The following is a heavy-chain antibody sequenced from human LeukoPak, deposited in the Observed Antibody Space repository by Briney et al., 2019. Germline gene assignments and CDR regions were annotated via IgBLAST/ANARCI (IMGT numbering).Heavy chain of an antibody. CDR1: GFTFSSNW. Sequence: PGGSLRLSCAVSGFTFSSNWMTWVRQAPGKGLEWVATIKPDGSEKYYVDSVKGRFTITRDNAKNSLYVQMYSLRVEDTAVYYCTRDSGGKFDPWGQGTLVTVSS. V-gene: IGHV3-7*01. D-gene: IGHD1-26*01. CDR3: TRDSGGKFDP. J-gene: IGHJ5*02. CDR2: IKPDGSEK.